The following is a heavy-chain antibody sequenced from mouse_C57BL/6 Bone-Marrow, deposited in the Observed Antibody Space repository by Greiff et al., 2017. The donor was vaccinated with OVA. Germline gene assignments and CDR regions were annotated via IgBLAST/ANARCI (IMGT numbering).Heavy chain of an antibody. CDR2: IDPSDSYT. CDR3: ARGGTTVGY. Sequence: QVQLQQPGAELVRPGTSVKLSCKASGYTFTSYWMHWVKQRPGQGLEWIGVIDPSDSYTNYNPKFKGKATLTVDTSSSTAYMQLSSLTSEDSAVYDCARGGTTVGYWGQGTTLTVSS. CDR1: GYTFTSYW. J-gene: IGHJ2*01. D-gene: IGHD1-1*01. V-gene: IGHV1-59*01.